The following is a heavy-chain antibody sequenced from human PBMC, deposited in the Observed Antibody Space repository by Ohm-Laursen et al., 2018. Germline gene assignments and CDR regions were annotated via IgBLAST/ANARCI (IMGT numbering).Heavy chain of an antibody. CDR2: ISYDGSNK. D-gene: IGHD6-13*01. CDR3: ARDRGYSSSWIDYYYGMDV. V-gene: IGHV3-30*03. Sequence: SLRLSCAAPGFTFSSYAMHWVRQAPGKGLGWVAVISYDGSNKYYADSVKGRFTISRDNSKNTLYLQMNSLRAEDTAVYYCARDRGYSSSWIDYYYGMDVWGQGTTVTVSS. CDR1: GFTFSSYA. J-gene: IGHJ6*02.